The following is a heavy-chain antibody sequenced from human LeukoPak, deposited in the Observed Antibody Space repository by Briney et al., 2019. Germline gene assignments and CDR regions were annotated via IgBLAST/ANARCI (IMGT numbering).Heavy chain of an antibody. V-gene: IGHV4-34*01. D-gene: IGHD2-15*01. J-gene: IGHJ4*02. CDR2: INHSGST. CDR3: ARFSLVVAEGY. Sequence: PSETLSLTCAVYGGSFSGYYWSWIRQPPGNGLEWIGEINHSGSTNYNPSLKSRVTISVDTSKNQFSLKLSSVTAADTAVYYCARFSLVVAEGYWGQGTLVTVSS. CDR1: GGSFSGYY.